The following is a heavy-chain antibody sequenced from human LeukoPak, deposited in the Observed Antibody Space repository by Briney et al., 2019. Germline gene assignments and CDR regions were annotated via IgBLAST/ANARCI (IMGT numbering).Heavy chain of an antibody. CDR1: GFTFSDHW. CDR2: IKEDGSEK. J-gene: IGHJ6*02. Sequence: GGSLRLSCAASGFTFSDHWMSWVRQAPGKGLEWVASIKEDGSEKHYVDSVKGRFTISRDNAKNSLYLQMNSLRAEDTAVYYCASLPPYGDPYYGMDVWGQGTTVTVSS. CDR3: ASLPPYGDPYYGMDV. D-gene: IGHD4-17*01. V-gene: IGHV3-7*01.